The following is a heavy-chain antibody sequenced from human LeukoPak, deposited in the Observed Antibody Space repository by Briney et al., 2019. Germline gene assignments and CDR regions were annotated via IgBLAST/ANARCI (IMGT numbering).Heavy chain of an antibody. CDR2: IWYDGSNK. CDR3: ARGDSSGYPIWEYFQH. Sequence: PGGSLRLSCAASGFTFSSYGMHWVRQAPGKGLEWVAVIWYDGSNKYYADSVKGRFTISRDNSKNTLYLQMNSLGAEDTAVYYCARGDSSGYPIWEYFQHWGQGTLVTVSS. D-gene: IGHD3-22*01. CDR1: GFTFSSYG. J-gene: IGHJ1*01. V-gene: IGHV3-33*01.